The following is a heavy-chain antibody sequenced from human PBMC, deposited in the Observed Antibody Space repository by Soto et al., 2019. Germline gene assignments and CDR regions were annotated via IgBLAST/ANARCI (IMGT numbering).Heavy chain of an antibody. V-gene: IGHV3-30*18. J-gene: IGHJ4*02. CDR2: ISYDGSNK. Sequence: ESGGGVVQPGRSLRLSCAASGFTFSSYGMHWVRQAPGKGLEWVAVISYDGSNKYYADSVKGRFTISRDNSKNTLYLQMNSLRAEDTAVYYCAKGGVTIFGVVISPLDYWGQGTLVTVSS. CDR3: AKGGVTIFGVVISPLDY. D-gene: IGHD3-3*01. CDR1: GFTFSSYG.